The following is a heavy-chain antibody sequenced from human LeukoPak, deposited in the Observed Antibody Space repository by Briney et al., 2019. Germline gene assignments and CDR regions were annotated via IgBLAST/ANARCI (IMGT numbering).Heavy chain of an antibody. CDR1: GFTFSHYA. CDR2: ISTSGTTS. V-gene: IGHV3-23*01. CDR3: AKGALVWRGYRTDAFDL. J-gene: IGHJ3*01. Sequence: GGSLRLSCAACGFTFSHYAMSWVPQAPGKGLECVSGISTSGTTSYYIDSVKGRFTISRDNSKNMLYLQMNSLRDEDTAVYYCAKGALVWRGYRTDAFDLWGQGTMVTVSS. D-gene: IGHD3-3*01.